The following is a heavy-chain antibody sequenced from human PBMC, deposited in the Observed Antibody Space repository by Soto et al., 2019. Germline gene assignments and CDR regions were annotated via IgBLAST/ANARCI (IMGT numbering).Heavy chain of an antibody. V-gene: IGHV3-30*18. CDR1: GFTFSSYG. CDR2: ISYDGSNK. CDR3: SKDQVRGVVAAAFDY. J-gene: IGHJ4*02. Sequence: QVQLVESGGGVVQPGRSLRLSCAASGFTFSSYGMHWVRQAPGKGLEWVAVISYDGSNKYYADSVKGRFTISRDNSKNTLYLQMTSLRADATAVYYCSKDQVRGVVAAAFDYWGQGTLVTVSS. D-gene: IGHD2-15*01.